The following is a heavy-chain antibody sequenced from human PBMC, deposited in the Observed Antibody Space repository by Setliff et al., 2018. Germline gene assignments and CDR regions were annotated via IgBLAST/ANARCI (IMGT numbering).Heavy chain of an antibody. D-gene: IGHD2-2*02. CDR2: INGGNGNT. Sequence: EASVKVSCKASGYSFSTYAMHWVRQAPGQRFEWMGWINGGNGNTKYSQKFQGRITITRDTSASTAYMEMSSLRSEDTAVYYCARDREYCSRTSCYIDYWGQGALVTVSS. J-gene: IGHJ4*02. CDR1: GYSFSTYA. V-gene: IGHV1-3*01. CDR3: ARDREYCSRTSCYIDY.